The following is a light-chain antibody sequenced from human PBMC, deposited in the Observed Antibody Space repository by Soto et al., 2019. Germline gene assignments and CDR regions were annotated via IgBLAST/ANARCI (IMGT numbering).Light chain of an antibody. J-gene: IGKJ3*01. Sequence: EIVLTQSPATLSLSPGARATLSCRASQSVSSYLAWSQQKPGQAPRLLIYDASHMANGIPARFSGSGSGTDFTLTISSPAPDDFAVYYCQQRSNWPPGFTFGLRTKVD. CDR2: DAS. V-gene: IGKV3-11*01. CDR3: QQRSNWPPGFT. CDR1: QSVSSY.